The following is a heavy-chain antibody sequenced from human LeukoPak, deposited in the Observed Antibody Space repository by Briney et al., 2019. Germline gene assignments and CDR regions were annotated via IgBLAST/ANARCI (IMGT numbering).Heavy chain of an antibody. CDR1: GFTFSSYG. Sequence: GGSLRLSCAASGFTFSSYGMHWVRQAPGKGLEWVAVIWYDGSNKYYADPVKGRFTISRDNSKNTLYLQMNSLRAEDTAVYYCAREEYYYGSGSYRGYDAFDIWGQGTMVTVSP. CDR3: AREEYYYGSGSYRGYDAFDI. J-gene: IGHJ3*02. D-gene: IGHD3-10*01. CDR2: IWYDGSNK. V-gene: IGHV3-33*01.